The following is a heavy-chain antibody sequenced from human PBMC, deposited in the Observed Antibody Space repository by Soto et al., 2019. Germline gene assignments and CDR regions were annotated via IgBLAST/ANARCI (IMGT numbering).Heavy chain of an antibody. Sequence: QIQLVQSGAEVKKPGASVKVSCKASAYTFSSYHITWVRQAPGQGIEWMGWISAYNGNTNYAQNLQGRVTMTTDPSTSTAYMELRSLRSDDTSVYYCARDLPPVDYWGQGTLVTVSS. V-gene: IGHV1-18*01. J-gene: IGHJ4*02. CDR2: ISAYNGNT. CDR1: AYTFSSYH. CDR3: ARDLPPVDY.